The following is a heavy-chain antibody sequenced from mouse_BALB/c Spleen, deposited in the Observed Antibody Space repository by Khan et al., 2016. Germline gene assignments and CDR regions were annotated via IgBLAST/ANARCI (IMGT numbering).Heavy chain of an antibody. CDR1: GYSLTRYG. D-gene: IGHD1-2*01. J-gene: IGHJ2*01. Sequence: QVQLKESGPGLVAPSQSLSITCTVYGYSLTRYGVHWVRQPPGKGLEWLGLIWAGGSKNYNWDLMSRLSIRIDNSKSLVFLISNSLHTDDTALYYCASTHYHARYCRQGTTRTVSS. CDR2: IWAGGSK. CDR3: ASTHYHARY. V-gene: IGHV2-9*02.